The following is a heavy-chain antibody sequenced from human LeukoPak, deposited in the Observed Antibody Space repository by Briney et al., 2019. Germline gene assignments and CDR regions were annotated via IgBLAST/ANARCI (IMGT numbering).Heavy chain of an antibody. CDR3: ARDVGLYYYDSSGYSDY. CDR1: GFTFSSYS. V-gene: IGHV3-21*01. Sequence: GGSLRLSCAASGFTFSSYSMNWVRQAPGKGLEWVSSISSSSSYIYYADSVKGRFTISRDNAKNSLYLQMNSLRAEDTAVYYCARDVGLYYYDSSGYSDYWGQGTLVTVSS. J-gene: IGHJ4*02. CDR2: ISSSSSYI. D-gene: IGHD3-22*01.